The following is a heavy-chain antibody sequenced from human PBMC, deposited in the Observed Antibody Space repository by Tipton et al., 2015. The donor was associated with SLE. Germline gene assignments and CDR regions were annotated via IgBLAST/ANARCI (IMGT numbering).Heavy chain of an antibody. CDR1: GFTFSNAW. CDR3: ARGKGRPRYYYYYGMDV. Sequence: SLRLSCAASGFTFSNAWMSWVRQAPGKGLEWVSYISSSGSTIYYADSVKGRFTISRDNAKNSLYLQMNSLRAEDTAVYYCARGKGRPRYYYYYGMDVWGQGTTVTVSS. J-gene: IGHJ6*02. CDR2: ISSSGSTI. V-gene: IGHV3-11*04.